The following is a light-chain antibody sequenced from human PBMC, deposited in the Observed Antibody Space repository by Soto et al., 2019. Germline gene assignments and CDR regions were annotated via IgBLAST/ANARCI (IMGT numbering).Light chain of an antibody. V-gene: IGKV3-20*01. J-gene: IGKJ2*01. CDR2: GAS. CDR1: QSVGSK. CDR3: QQYGSSPPT. Sequence: EIIMTQSPATLSVSPGERATLSCRASQSVGSKLVWYQHKPGQAPRLLIYGASARATGIPDRFSGSGSGTDFTLTVSRLEPEDFAVFYCQQYGSSPPTFGQGTKVEIK.